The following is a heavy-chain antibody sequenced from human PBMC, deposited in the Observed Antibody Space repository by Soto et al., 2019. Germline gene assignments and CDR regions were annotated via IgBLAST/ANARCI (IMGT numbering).Heavy chain of an antibody. D-gene: IGHD2-15*01. CDR2: ISGSGRIT. CDR1: GFSFSSYA. CDR3: VKERIELWLIDY. V-gene: IGHV3-23*01. J-gene: IGHJ4*02. Sequence: VQLQESGGGLAQPGESLRLSCVASGFSFSSYAMTWVRQSPGKGFEWVSTISGSGRITDYADSVKGRFTTSKDTSTNTLFLHVSSLTADDTAVYYCVKERIELWLIDYWGQGTLVTVSS.